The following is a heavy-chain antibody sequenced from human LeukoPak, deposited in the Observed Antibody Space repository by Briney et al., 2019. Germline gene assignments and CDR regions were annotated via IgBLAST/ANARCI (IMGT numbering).Heavy chain of an antibody. CDR3: ARDPYRDAPDYFDY. CDR1: GFTFSNYA. J-gene: IGHJ4*02. CDR2: ISDDGTFT. V-gene: IGHV3-30-3*01. Sequence: PGGSLRLSCAASGFTFSNYAMHWVRQAPGKGLEWVAVISDDGTFTLYGDSVRGRFTISRDSSKNTLYLQMNSLRPEDTAVYYCARDPYRDAPDYFDYWGQGTLVTVSS. D-gene: IGHD1-14*01.